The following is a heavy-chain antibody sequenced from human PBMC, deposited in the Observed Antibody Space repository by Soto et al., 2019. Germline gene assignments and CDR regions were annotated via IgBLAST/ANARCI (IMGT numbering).Heavy chain of an antibody. V-gene: IGHV3-21*01. Sequence: GGSLRLSCAASGFTFSSYSMNWVRQAPGKGLEWVSSISSSSSYIYYADSVKGRFTISRDNAKNSLYLQMNSLRAEDTAVYYCARLCSGGSCATDFDYWGQGTLVTVSS. D-gene: IGHD2-15*01. CDR2: ISSSSSYI. J-gene: IGHJ4*02. CDR3: ARLCSGGSCATDFDY. CDR1: GFTFSSYS.